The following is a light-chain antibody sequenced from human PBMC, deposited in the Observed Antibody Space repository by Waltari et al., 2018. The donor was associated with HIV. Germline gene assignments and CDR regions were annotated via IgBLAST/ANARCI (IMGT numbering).Light chain of an antibody. J-gene: IGKJ3*01. CDR2: DAS. Sequence: DIQMTQSPSSLSASVGDRVTITCQASQDISNYLNWYQQKPGKAPKVVIYDASNLETGVPSRFSGSGSGTDFTFTISSLQPEDIATYYCQQYDTLPFTFGPGTKVDIE. V-gene: IGKV1-33*01. CDR1: QDISNY. CDR3: QQYDTLPFT.